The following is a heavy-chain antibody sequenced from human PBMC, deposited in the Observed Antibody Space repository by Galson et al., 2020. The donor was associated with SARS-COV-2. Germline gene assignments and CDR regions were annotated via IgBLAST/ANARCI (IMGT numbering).Heavy chain of an antibody. Sequence: SGPTLVKPTQTLTLTCTFSGFSLTTNGLCVSWIRQPPGKALEWLARIDWDDDKFYSTSLQTRLAISKDTSKNQVVLTTTNVDPIDTGTYYCARTTSSGWCFDSWGQGTLVTVSS. CDR2: IDWDDDK. V-gene: IGHV2-70*17. CDR3: ARTTSSGWCFDS. J-gene: IGHJ4*02. D-gene: IGHD6-19*01. CDR1: GFSLTTNGLC.